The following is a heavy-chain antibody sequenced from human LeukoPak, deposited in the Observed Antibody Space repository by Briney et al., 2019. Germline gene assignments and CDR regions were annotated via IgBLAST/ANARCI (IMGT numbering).Heavy chain of an antibody. V-gene: IGHV4-39*01. CDR2: IYYSGST. J-gene: IGHJ4*02. CDR1: GGSISSSSYY. Sequence: PSETLSLTCTVSGGSISSSSYYWGWSRQPPGKGLGWIVSIYYSGSTYYNPALKSRVTISVDTSKNQFSLKLSSVTAADTAVYYCARQHQLVPFDYWGQGTLVTVSS. CDR3: ARQHQLVPFDY. D-gene: IGHD6-13*01.